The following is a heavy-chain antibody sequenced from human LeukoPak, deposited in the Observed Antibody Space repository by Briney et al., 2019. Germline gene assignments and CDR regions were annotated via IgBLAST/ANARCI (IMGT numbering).Heavy chain of an antibody. D-gene: IGHD2-8*01. Sequence: QPGGSLRLSCAASGFSFSSYAMHWVRQAPGRGLEYVSGITNNGDSAYYADSVRGRFTISRDNAKNTLYLQMNSLRAEDTAVYYCARDGYCTNGVCPPDYWGQGTLVTVSS. CDR3: ARDGYCTNGVCPPDY. V-gene: IGHV3-64*02. CDR2: ITNNGDSA. J-gene: IGHJ4*02. CDR1: GFSFSSYA.